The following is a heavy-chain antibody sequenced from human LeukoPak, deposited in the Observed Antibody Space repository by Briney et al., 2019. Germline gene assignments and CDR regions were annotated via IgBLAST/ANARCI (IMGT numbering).Heavy chain of an antibody. D-gene: IGHD6-19*01. CDR1: GYTFTGYY. J-gene: IGHJ5*02. V-gene: IGHV1-2*02. CDR3: ARDRGYSSGWPNKGWFDP. CDR2: INPNSGGT. Sequence: GASVKVSCKASGYTFTGYYMHWVRQAPGQGLEWMGWINPNSGGTNYAQKFQGRVTMTRDTSISTAYMELSRLRSDDTAVYYCARDRGYSSGWPNKGWFDPWGQGTLVTVSS.